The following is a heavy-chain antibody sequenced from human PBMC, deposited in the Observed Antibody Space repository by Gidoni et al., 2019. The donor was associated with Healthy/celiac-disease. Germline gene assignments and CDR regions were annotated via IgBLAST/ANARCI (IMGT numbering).Heavy chain of an antibody. CDR1: GGSFSGYY. Sequence: QVQLQQWGAGLLKPSATLSLTCAVYGGSFSGYYWSWIRQHPGKGLEWIGEINHSGSTNYNPALKSRVTISVDTSKNQFSLKLSSVTAADTAVYYCARAGSSSWYPYYYGMDVWGQGTTVTVSS. D-gene: IGHD6-13*01. CDR2: INHSGST. CDR3: ARAGSSSWYPYYYGMDV. J-gene: IGHJ6*02. V-gene: IGHV4-34*01.